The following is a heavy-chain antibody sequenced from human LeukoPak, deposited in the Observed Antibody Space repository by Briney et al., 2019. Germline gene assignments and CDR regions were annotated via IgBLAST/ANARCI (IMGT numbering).Heavy chain of an antibody. J-gene: IGHJ3*02. Sequence: GGSLRLSCAASGFTFSSYSMNWVRQAPGKGLEWISSISSSSSYIYYADSVKGRFTISRDNAKNSLYLQMNSLRAEDTAVYYCARVEMEGLSIWGQGTMVTVSS. CDR3: ARVEMEGLSI. D-gene: IGHD5-24*01. CDR2: ISSSSSYI. CDR1: GFTFSSYS. V-gene: IGHV3-21*01.